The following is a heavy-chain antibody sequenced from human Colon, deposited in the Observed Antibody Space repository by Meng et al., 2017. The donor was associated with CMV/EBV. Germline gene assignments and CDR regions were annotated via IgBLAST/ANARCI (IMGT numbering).Heavy chain of an antibody. CDR2: IYYSGST. D-gene: IGHD2-8*01. CDR1: GGSISSGGYY. Sequence: LRLSCTVSGGSISSGGYYWSWIRQHPGKGLEWIGYIYYSGSTYYNPSLKSRVTISVDTSKNQFSLKLSSVTAADTAVYYCARDISAYCTNGVCYTRGWFDPWGQGTLVTVSS. CDR3: ARDISAYCTNGVCYTRGWFDP. V-gene: IGHV4-31*03. J-gene: IGHJ5*02.